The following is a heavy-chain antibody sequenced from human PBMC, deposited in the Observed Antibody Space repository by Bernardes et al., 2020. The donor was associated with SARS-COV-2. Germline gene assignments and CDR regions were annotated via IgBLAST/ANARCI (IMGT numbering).Heavy chain of an antibody. V-gene: IGHV3-74*01. CDR2: INSDGSST. CDR1: GFTFRSYC. Sequence: GGSLRLSCAVSGFTFRSYCMYWVRQVPGKGLVWVSHINSDGSSTRYADSVKGRFTISRDNAENTLYLQMNSLRAEDTAVYYCARDGLGEDSSGYYAQNYYYYGMDVWGQGTTVTVSS. D-gene: IGHD3-22*01. J-gene: IGHJ6*02. CDR3: ARDGLGEDSSGYYAQNYYYYGMDV.